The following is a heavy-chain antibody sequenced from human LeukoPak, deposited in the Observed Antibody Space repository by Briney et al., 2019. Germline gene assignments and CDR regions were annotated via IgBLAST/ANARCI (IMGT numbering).Heavy chain of an antibody. V-gene: IGHV1-18*01. D-gene: IGHD6-19*01. Sequence: GASVKVSFKASVYDFTNVGITWVRRAPGQGLDWMGWISPYNGNTRYAQKFQGRVAMTTDTYTTTAYMELRGLRFNDTAVYYCARAGPGSGWYFDYWGQGTLVTVSS. CDR1: VYDFTNVG. CDR2: ISPYNGNT. CDR3: ARAGPGSGWYFDY. J-gene: IGHJ4*02.